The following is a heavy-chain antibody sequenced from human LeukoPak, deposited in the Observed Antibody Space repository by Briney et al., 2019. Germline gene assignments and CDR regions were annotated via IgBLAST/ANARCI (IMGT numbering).Heavy chain of an antibody. D-gene: IGHD3-16*01. J-gene: IGHJ4*02. CDR3: ARDLGLSLDY. CDR2: VFTDGSS. V-gene: IGHV4-4*07. CDR1: GGPIRGYY. Sequence: PSETLSLTCSVSGGPIRGYYWLWIRQPAGKGLEWIGRVFTDGSSNYNPSLKSRVTMSVDTSNNQFSLKLSSVTAADTAVYYCARDLGLSLDYWGQGTLVTVSS.